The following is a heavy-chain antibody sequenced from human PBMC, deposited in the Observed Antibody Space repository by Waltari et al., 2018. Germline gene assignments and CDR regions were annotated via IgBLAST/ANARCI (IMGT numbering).Heavy chain of an antibody. CDR2: IDPKTGDT. V-gene: IGHV1-2*02. D-gene: IGHD3-22*01. CDR1: GYIFSGYY. Sequence: QVQLVQSGAEVKKPGASVKVSCKASGYIFSGYYMQWVRQVPGQGLEWMVWIDPKTGDTVYAQKFPGRVTMARETSISTAYMELSRLRADDTAVYYCARDFFDSNGYKLSKGMGDTCDIWGQGTMVTVSS. J-gene: IGHJ3*02. CDR3: ARDFFDSNGYKLSKGMGDTCDI.